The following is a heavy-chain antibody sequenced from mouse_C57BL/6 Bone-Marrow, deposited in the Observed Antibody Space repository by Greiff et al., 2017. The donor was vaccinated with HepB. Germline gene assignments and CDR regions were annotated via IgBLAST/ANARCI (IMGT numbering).Heavy chain of an antibody. J-gene: IGHJ4*01. Sequence: QVQLQQPGAELVMPGASVKLSCKASGYTFTSYWMHWVKQRPGQGLEWIGEIDTSDSYTNYNQKFKGKYTLTVEKSSCTAYMQLSSLTSEDSAVYYCARDSYFFMDYWGQGTSVTVSS. CDR3: ARDSYFFMDY. CDR1: GYTFTSYW. V-gene: IGHV1-69*01. D-gene: IGHD3-3*01. CDR2: IDTSDSYT.